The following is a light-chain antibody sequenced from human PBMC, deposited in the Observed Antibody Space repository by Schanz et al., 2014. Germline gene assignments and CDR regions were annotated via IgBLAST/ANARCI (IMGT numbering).Light chain of an antibody. J-gene: IGKJ1*01. Sequence: DIQMTQSPSTLSASVGDRVTLTCRASQSISTWLAWYQQKPGKAPKVLIYDASSLESGVPSRFSGSGSGTEFTLTISSLQPEDFATYYCQQYNSYWGFGQGTKVEIK. CDR2: DAS. CDR3: QQYNSYWG. V-gene: IGKV1-5*01. CDR1: QSISTW.